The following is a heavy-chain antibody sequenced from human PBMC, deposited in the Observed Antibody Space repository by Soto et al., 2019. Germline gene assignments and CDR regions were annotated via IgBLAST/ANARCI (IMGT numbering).Heavy chain of an antibody. J-gene: IGHJ3*02. V-gene: IGHV3-23*01. CDR2: ISSSGEST. D-gene: IGHD3-10*01. CDR3: AHPRGFGVFDAVDI. Sequence: QAPGKGLEWVSAISSSGESTFYAESVRGRFTISRDNSLNTLYLQMRSLRPEDTAVYYCAHPRGFGVFDAVDIWGQGTMVTVSS.